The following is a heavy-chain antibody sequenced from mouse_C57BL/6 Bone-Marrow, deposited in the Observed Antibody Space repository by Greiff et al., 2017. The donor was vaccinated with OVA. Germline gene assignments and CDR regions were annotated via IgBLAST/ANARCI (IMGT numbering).Heavy chain of an antibody. Sequence: VQLQQPGAELVKPGASVKLSCKASGYTFTSYWMQWVKQRPGQGLEWIGEIDPSDSYTNYNQKFKGKATLTVGTSSSTAYMQLSSLTSEDSAVYYCARWGYWGQGTTLTVSS. CDR2: IDPSDSYT. V-gene: IGHV1-50*01. CDR3: ARWGY. J-gene: IGHJ2*01. CDR1: GYTFTSYW.